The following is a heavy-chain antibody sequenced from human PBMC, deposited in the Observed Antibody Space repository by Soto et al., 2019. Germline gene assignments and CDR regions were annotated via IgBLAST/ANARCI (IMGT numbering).Heavy chain of an antibody. Sequence: QVQLVESGGGVVQPGRSLRLSCGASGLTFTSYAMHWVRQAPGKGLEWLAVISSDGSNKFYADSVKGRFTISRDNSQNTLDLQMNSMRAEETAVYYCAILYYYDSGSTDAFDIWGQGTMVTVSS. CDR3: AILYYYDSGSTDAFDI. V-gene: IGHV3-30-3*01. CDR1: GLTFTSYA. CDR2: ISSDGSNK. J-gene: IGHJ3*02. D-gene: IGHD3-10*01.